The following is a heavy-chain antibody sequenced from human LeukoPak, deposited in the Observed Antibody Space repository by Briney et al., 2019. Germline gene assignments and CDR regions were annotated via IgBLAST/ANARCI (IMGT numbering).Heavy chain of an antibody. CDR2: TSGGGGST. D-gene: IGHD2-15*01. J-gene: IGHJ4*02. CDR1: GFTFSSYA. Sequence: GGSLRLSCAATGFTFSSYAMSWVRQAPGKGLEWVSGTSGGGGSTYYADSVKGRVTSTRDNSKNTLYLQMNSLRAEDTAVYYCAKAGSSQGYFDSWGQGTLVTVSS. V-gene: IGHV3-23*01. CDR3: AKAGSSQGYFDS.